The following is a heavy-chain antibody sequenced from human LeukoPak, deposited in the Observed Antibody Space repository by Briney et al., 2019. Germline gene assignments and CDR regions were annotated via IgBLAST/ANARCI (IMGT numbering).Heavy chain of an antibody. CDR3: SIMHPYYDGSGYWVQ. CDR1: GFTFSSYA. J-gene: IGHJ4*02. V-gene: IGHV3-23*01. Sequence: PGGSLRLSCAASGFTFSSYAMNWVRQAPGKGLEWVSGISTSGGSSSYAHSVKSRFTISRDNPRNTLYMQMNSLRAEDTDLYYCSIMHPYYDGSGYWVQWGQGTLVTVSS. D-gene: IGHD3-22*01. CDR2: ISTSGGSS.